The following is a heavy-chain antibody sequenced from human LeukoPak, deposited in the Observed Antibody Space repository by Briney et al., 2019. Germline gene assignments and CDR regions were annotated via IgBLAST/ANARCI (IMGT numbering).Heavy chain of an antibody. CDR3: AKERRGYDWRVSDY. J-gene: IGHJ4*02. CDR2: ISYDGSNK. CDR1: GFTFSSYG. V-gene: IGHV3-30*18. D-gene: IGHD5-12*01. Sequence: GGSLRLSCAASGFTFSSYGMHWVRQAPGKGLEWVAVISYDGSNKYYADSVKGRFTISRDNSKNTLYLQMNSLRAEDTAVYYCAKERRGYDWRVSDYWGQGTLVTVSS.